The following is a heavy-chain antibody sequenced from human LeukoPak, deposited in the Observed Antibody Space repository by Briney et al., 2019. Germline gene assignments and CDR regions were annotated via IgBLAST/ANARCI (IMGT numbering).Heavy chain of an antibody. J-gene: IGHJ4*02. CDR2: IAPNNGNT. Sequence: SVKVSCTVSGYTFTSYGLTCMRQAPGQGLEWMGWIAPNNGNTNYAQKFQGRVTMTTDTSTSTAYMELRSLRSDDTAVYYCASRSGTTPYYFDYWGQGTLVTVSS. CDR3: ASRSGTTPYYFDY. V-gene: IGHV1-18*01. CDR1: GYTFTSYG. D-gene: IGHD4-17*01.